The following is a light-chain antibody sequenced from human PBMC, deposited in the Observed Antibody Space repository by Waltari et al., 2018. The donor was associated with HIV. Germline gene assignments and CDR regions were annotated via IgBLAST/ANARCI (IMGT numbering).Light chain of an antibody. J-gene: IGLJ3*02. CDR2: SNN. Sequence: QSVLTQPPSASGTPGQRVTISCSGSSSHIGSNTVHWYQQLPGTAPKLLLYSNNHRPSGFPDRFAGSKSGTSASQAISGLQSEDEADYDCAAWDGSRNGRVFGGGTKRTVL. CDR1: SSHIGSNT. V-gene: IGLV1-44*01. CDR3: AAWDGSRNGRV.